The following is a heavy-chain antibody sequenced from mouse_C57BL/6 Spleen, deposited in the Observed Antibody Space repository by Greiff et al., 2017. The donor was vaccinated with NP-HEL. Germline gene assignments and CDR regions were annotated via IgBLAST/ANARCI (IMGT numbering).Heavy chain of an antibody. CDR1: GFNIKDDY. V-gene: IGHV14-4*01. Sequence: EVQLQQSGAELVRPGASVKLSCTASGFNIKDDYMHWVKQRPEQGLEWIGWIDPENGDTEYASKFQGKATITADISSNTAYLQLSSLTSEDTAVYYCTTSDYYGSSYEDYWGQGTTLTVSS. J-gene: IGHJ2*01. D-gene: IGHD1-1*01. CDR2: IDPENGDT. CDR3: TTSDYYGSSYEDY.